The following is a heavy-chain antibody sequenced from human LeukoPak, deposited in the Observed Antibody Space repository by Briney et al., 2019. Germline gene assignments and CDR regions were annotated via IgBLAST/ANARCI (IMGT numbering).Heavy chain of an antibody. Sequence: GGSLRLSCVVSGFTVSDNYMSWVRQAPGKGLEGVANIRQDGSEKYYVDSVKGRFTISRDNAKNSLYLQMNSLRAEDTAVYYCARDYYDSSGYSYDAFDIWGQGRMVTVSS. J-gene: IGHJ3*02. CDR1: GFTVSDNY. CDR3: ARDYYDSSGYSYDAFDI. D-gene: IGHD3-22*01. CDR2: IRQDGSEK. V-gene: IGHV3-7*03.